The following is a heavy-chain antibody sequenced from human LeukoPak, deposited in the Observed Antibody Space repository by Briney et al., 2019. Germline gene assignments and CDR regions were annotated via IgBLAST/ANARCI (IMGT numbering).Heavy chain of an antibody. CDR3: ATVGRGYSYGY. CDR2: IIPILGTA. J-gene: IGHJ4*02. D-gene: IGHD5-18*01. V-gene: IGHV1-69*05. Sequence: SVKVSCKASGGTFSSYAISWVRQAPGQGLEWMGRIIPILGTANYAQKFQGRVTITTDESTSTAYMELSSLRSEDTAVYYCATVGRGYSYGYWGQGTLVTVSS. CDR1: GGTFSSYA.